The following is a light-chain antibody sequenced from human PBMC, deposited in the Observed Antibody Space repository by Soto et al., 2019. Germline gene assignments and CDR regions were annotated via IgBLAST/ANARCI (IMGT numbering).Light chain of an antibody. CDR2: QAS. CDR1: QSISNW. Sequence: DIQMTQSPSTLSASVGDSVTITCRASQSISNWLAWYQQKPGKAPKLLIYQASSLESGVPSRFSGSASGTEFNLNITSLQTDDFETYYCKQYGDYSPITFGQGTRLQIK. CDR3: KQYGDYSPIT. V-gene: IGKV1-5*03. J-gene: IGKJ5*01.